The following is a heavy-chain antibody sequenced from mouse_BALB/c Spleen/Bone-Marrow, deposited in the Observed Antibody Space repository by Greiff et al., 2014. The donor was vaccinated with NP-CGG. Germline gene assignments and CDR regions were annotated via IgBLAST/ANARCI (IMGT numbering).Heavy chain of an antibody. J-gene: IGHJ2*01. V-gene: IGHV1S135*01. D-gene: IGHD1-1*01. CDR1: GYAFTSYN. Sequence: VQLQQSGPELVKPGASVKVSCKASGYAFTSYNMYWVKQSHGKSLEWIGYIDPYNGGTSYNQKFKGKATLTVDKSSSTAYMHLNSLTSEDSAVYYCARHSYYGSSLFDHWGQGPTLTVSS. CDR2: IDPYNGGT. CDR3: ARHSYYGSSLFDH.